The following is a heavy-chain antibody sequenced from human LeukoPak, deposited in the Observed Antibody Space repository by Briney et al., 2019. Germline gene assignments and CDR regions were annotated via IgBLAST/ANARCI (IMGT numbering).Heavy chain of an antibody. V-gene: IGHV3-9*01. CDR2: ISWNSGSI. J-gene: IGHJ4*02. Sequence: PGGSLRLSCAASGFTFDDYAMHWVRQAPGNGLEWVSGISWNSGSIGYADSVKGRFTISRDNAKNSLYLQMNSLRAEDTALYYCAKDFPEAYWGQGTLVTVSS. CDR1: GFTFDDYA. CDR3: AKDFPEAY.